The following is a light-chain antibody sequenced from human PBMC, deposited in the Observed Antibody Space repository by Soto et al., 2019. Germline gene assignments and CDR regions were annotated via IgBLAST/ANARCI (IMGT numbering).Light chain of an antibody. J-gene: IGKJ1*01. Sequence: DIQVTQSPSSLSASVVDRVTITCLASQRITTYLNWYQQRPGKAPSLLIYAATYLRSGVPSRFSGSGSGTEFTLTIDGLQPDDFATYFCHQIHTTPWTFGQGTKVDIK. V-gene: IGKV1-39*01. CDR2: AAT. CDR3: HQIHTTPWT. CDR1: QRITTY.